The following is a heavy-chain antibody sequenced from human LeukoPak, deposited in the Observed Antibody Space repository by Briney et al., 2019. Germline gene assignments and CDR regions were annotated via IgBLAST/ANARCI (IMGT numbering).Heavy chain of an antibody. CDR2: INHSGSA. J-gene: IGHJ5*01. Sequence: SETLSLTCAVYDGSFSGYYCSWIRQPPGKGLEWIGEINHSGSANYNPSLKSRVTIFLDTSKNQFSLNLSSVTAADTAVYCCARRPRGVIIKTWFDSWGQGTLVTVSS. CDR1: DGSFSGYY. CDR3: ARRPRGVIIKTWFDS. D-gene: IGHD3-10*01. V-gene: IGHV4-34*01.